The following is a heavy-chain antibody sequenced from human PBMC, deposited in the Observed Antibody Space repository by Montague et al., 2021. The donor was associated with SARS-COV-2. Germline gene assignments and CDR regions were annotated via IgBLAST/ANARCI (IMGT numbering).Heavy chain of an antibody. V-gene: IGHV4-61*02. CDR3: ARGSGSPTYYYYYGMDV. CDR1: GGSISSGSYY. J-gene: IGHJ6*02. Sequence: TLSLTCTVSGGSISSGSYYRSWIRQPAGKGLEWIGRIYTSGSTNYNPSLKSRVTISVDTPKNQSSLKLSSVTAADTAVYYCARGSGSPTYYYYYGMDVWGQGTTVTVSS. CDR2: IYTSGST. D-gene: IGHD1-26*01.